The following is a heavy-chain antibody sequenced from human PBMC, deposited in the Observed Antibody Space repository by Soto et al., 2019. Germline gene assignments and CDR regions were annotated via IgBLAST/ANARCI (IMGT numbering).Heavy chain of an antibody. Sequence: SETLSLTCTVSGGSISSYYWSWIRQPPGKGLEWIGYIYYSGSTNYNPSLKSRVTISVDTSKNQFSLKLSSVTAAATAVYYCARGGREPLYELDYWGQGTLVTVSS. V-gene: IGHV4-59*01. J-gene: IGHJ4*02. D-gene: IGHD1-26*01. CDR3: ARGGREPLYELDY. CDR1: GGSISSYY. CDR2: IYYSGST.